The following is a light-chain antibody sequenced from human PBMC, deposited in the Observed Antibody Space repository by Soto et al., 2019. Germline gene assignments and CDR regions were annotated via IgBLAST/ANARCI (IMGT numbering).Light chain of an antibody. CDR1: QTVSSD. CDR3: QQRSSWPPFT. CDR2: DAS. Sequence: EIVLTQSPATLSLSPGERATLSCRASQTVSSDLDWYQHRPGQDPRLLIYDASSRATGIPARFSGSGSGTDVTPTIIGLEPEDFAVYYCQQRSSWPPFTFGQGTRLEIK. V-gene: IGKV3-11*01. J-gene: IGKJ5*01.